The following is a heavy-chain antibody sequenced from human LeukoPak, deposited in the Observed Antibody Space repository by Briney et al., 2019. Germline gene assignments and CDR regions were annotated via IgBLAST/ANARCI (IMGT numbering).Heavy chain of an antibody. CDR3: ARGYSYGPFDY. Sequence: PSETLSLTCTVSGYCISSGYYWGWIRQPPGKGLEWIGRIYTSGSTNYNPSLKSRVTMSVDTSKNQFSLKLSSVTAADTAVYYCARGYSYGPFDYWGQGTLVTVSS. CDR2: IYTSGST. V-gene: IGHV4-38-2*02. J-gene: IGHJ4*02. CDR1: GYCISSGYY. D-gene: IGHD5-18*01.